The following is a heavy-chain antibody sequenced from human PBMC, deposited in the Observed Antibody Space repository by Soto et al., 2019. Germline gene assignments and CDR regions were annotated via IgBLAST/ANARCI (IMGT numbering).Heavy chain of an antibody. Sequence: PGGSLRLSCAASGFTFSSYAMHWVRQAPGKGLEWVAVISYDGSNKYYADSVKGRFTISRDNSKNTLYLQMNSLRAEDTAVYYCARGGYYDSSGYYALDYWGQGTLVTVSS. CDR1: GFTFSSYA. V-gene: IGHV3-30-3*01. CDR2: ISYDGSNK. D-gene: IGHD3-22*01. J-gene: IGHJ4*02. CDR3: ARGGYYDSSGYYALDY.